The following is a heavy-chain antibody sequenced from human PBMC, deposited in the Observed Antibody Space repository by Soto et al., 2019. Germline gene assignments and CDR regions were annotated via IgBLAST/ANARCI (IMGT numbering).Heavy chain of an antibody. V-gene: IGHV3-23*01. D-gene: IGHD2-2*01. J-gene: IGHJ4*02. Sequence: GGSLRLSXAASGFPFSTSGMLWVRQTPGEGLEWVSAIGPNPANTKYTDSVKGRFTISRDNSKNTVFLQMTTLRAEDTALYYCATARHCSSDACPAAEWGQGTLVTVSS. CDR1: GFPFSTSG. CDR3: ATARHCSSDACPAAE. CDR2: IGPNPANT.